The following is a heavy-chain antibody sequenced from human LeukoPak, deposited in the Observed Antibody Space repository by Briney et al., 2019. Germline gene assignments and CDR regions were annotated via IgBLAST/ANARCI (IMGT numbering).Heavy chain of an antibody. CDR2: ITPIFGTA. CDR1: GGTFSNYA. J-gene: IGHJ4*02. CDR3: ARASSDDTAMATPFAY. V-gene: IGHV1-69*13. Sequence: GASVKVSCKASGGTFSNYAINWVRQAPGQGLEWMGGITPIFGTASYVQKFQGRVTITADESTSTAYMDLSRLRSEDTAIYYCARASSDDTAMATPFAYWGQGTLVIVSS. D-gene: IGHD5-18*01.